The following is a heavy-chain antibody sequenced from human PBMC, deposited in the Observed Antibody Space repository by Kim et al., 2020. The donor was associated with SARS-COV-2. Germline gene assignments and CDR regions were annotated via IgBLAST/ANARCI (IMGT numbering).Heavy chain of an antibody. Sequence: SETLSLTCTVSGGSISSYYWSWIRQPPGKGLEWIGYIYYSGSTNYNPSLKSRVTISVDTSKNQFSLKLSSVTAADTAVYYCARHAWPYYYGSGNAFDIWGQGTMVTVSS. J-gene: IGHJ3*02. D-gene: IGHD3-10*01. CDR3: ARHAWPYYYGSGNAFDI. CDR1: GGSISSYY. V-gene: IGHV4-59*08. CDR2: IYYSGST.